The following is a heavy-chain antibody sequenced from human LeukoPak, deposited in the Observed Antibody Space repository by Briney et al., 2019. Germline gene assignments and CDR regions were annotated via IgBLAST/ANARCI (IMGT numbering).Heavy chain of an antibody. CDR1: GGSISSYY. CDR3: ARVAGTIFGVVTPFYFDY. J-gene: IGHJ4*02. CDR2: IYYSGST. V-gene: IGHV4-59*01. Sequence: SETLSLTCTVSGGSISSYYWSWIRQPPGKGLEWIGYIYYSGSTNYNPSLKSRVTISVDTSKNQFSLKLSSVTAADTAVYYCARVAGTIFGVVTPFYFDYWGQGTLVTVSS. D-gene: IGHD3-3*01.